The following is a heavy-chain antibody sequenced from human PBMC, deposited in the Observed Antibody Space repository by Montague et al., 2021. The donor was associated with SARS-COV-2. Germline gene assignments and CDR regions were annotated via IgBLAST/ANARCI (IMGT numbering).Heavy chain of an antibody. Sequence: SETLSLTCVVSGGSISSYYWSWILQPPGKSLEWIGYVYHTGGTNYNPSLKSRVTLSMDTSKNQFSLNLTSLTAAATAVYYCVREKYYLGGSGFKWGQGTLVTV. CDR3: VREKYYLGGSGFK. CDR2: VYHTGGT. CDR1: GGSISSYY. D-gene: IGHD3-22*01. J-gene: IGHJ1*01. V-gene: IGHV4-59*01.